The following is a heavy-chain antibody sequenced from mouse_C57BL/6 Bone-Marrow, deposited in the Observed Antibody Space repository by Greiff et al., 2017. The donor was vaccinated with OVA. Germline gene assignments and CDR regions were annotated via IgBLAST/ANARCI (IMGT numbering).Heavy chain of an antibody. CDR3: TTVSEVDY. Sequence: VQLQQSGAELVRPGASVKLSCTASGFNIKDDYMHWVKQRPEQGLEWIGWIDPENGDTEYASKFQGKATITADTSSNTAYLQLSSLTSEDTAVYYCTTVSEVDYWGQGTTLTVSS. CDR2: IDPENGDT. J-gene: IGHJ2*01. V-gene: IGHV14-4*01. CDR1: GFNIKDDY.